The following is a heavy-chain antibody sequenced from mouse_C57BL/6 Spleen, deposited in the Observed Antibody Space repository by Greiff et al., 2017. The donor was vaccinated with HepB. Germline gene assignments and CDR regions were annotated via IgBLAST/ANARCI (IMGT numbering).Heavy chain of an antibody. D-gene: IGHD2-2*01. CDR2: FYPGSGSI. CDR3: ARHEGGYGYDGGYWYFDV. V-gene: IGHV1-62-2*01. J-gene: IGHJ1*03. Sequence: QVQLQQSGAELVKPGASVKLSCKASGYTFTEYTIHWVKQRSGQGLEWIGWFYPGSGSIKYNEKFKDKATLTADKSSSTVYMELSSLTSEDSAVYFCARHEGGYGYDGGYWYFDVWGTGTTVTVSS. CDR1: GYTFTEYT.